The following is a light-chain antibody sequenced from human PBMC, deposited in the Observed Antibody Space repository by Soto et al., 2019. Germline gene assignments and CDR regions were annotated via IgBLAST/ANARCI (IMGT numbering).Light chain of an antibody. V-gene: IGKV2-30*02. CDR1: QSLLHSNGNTY. J-gene: IGKJ1*01. Sequence: DVVMTQSPLSLPVTLGQPASISCRSSQSLLHSNGNTYLSWFQQRPGQSPRRLFYKVSIRDSGVPDRFSGSGSGTDFTLKISRVEADDVGVYYCMQGTHWPRTFGQGTKVEIK. CDR2: KVS. CDR3: MQGTHWPRT.